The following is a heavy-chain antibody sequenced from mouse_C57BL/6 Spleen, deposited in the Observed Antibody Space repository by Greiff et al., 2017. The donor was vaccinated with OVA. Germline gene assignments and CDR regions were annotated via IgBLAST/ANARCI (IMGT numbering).Heavy chain of an antibody. J-gene: IGHJ2*01. CDR1: GFTFSSYA. V-gene: IGHV5-4*01. CDR3: ARGLGNYFDY. D-gene: IGHD4-1*01. Sequence: EVQLVESGGGLVKPGGSLKLSCAASGFTFSSYAMSWVRQTPEKRLEWVATISDGGSYTYYPDNVKGRFTNTRDNAKNNLYLQMSHLKSEDTAMYYCARGLGNYFDYWGQGTTLTVSS. CDR2: ISDGGSYT.